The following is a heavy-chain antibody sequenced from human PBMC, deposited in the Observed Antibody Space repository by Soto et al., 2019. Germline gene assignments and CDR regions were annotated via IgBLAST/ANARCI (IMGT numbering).Heavy chain of an antibody. Sequence: LTCAVYCGSFSGYYWSWIRQPPGKGLEWIGYIYYSGSTNYNPSLKSRVTISVDTSKNQFSLKLSSVTAADTAVYYCAGASFLSSSSLVDFDYWGQGTLVTVSS. CDR1: CGSFSGYY. J-gene: IGHJ4*02. V-gene: IGHV4-59*01. D-gene: IGHD6-6*01. CDR2: IYYSGST. CDR3: AGASFLSSSSLVDFDY.